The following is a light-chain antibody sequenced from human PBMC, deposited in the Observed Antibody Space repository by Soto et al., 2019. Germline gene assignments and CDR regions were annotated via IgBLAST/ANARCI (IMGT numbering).Light chain of an antibody. V-gene: IGKV3-20*01. CDR1: QSVSTSY. J-gene: IGKJ1*01. Sequence: ESALTQSPGTLSLSPGERATLSCRASQSVSTSYLAWYQQKPGQAPRLLIYGASSRATGIPDRFSGSGSGTDFTLTINRLEPEDFAVYYCQRYGSSPSWTFGQGTKVEIK. CDR3: QRYGSSPSWT. CDR2: GAS.